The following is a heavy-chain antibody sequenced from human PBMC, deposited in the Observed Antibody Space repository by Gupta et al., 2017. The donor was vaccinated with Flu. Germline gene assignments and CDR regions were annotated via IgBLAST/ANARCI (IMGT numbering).Heavy chain of an antibody. V-gene: IGHV1-69*01. Sequence: QVQLVQSGAEVKKPGSSVKVSCKASGGTFSSYAISWVRQAPGHGLEWMGGIIPIFGTANYAQKFQGRVTITADESTSTAYMELSSLRSEDTAVYYCARWDYYGSGSYYNASYYYYGMDVWGQGTTVTVSS. CDR3: ARWDYYGSGSYYNASYYYYGMDV. J-gene: IGHJ6*02. D-gene: IGHD3-10*01. CDR2: IIPIFGTA. CDR1: GGTFSSYA.